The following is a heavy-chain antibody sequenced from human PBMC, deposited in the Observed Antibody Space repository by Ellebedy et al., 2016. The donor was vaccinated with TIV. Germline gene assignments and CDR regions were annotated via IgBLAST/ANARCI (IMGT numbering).Heavy chain of an antibody. J-gene: IGHJ6*02. Sequence: AASVKVSCNASGGTFSSNAISWVRQAPGQGLEWMGMIFPILAIANYAQKFQGRVTITADKSTSTAYMELSSLRFEDTAVYYCARHYDFWSGHKVYYYNGMDVWGQGTTVTVSS. CDR3: ARHYDFWSGHKVYYYNGMDV. D-gene: IGHD3-3*01. V-gene: IGHV1-69*04. CDR2: IFPILAIA. CDR1: GGTFSSNA.